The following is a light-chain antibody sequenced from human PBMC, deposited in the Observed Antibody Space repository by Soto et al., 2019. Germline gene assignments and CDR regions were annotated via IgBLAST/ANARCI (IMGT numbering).Light chain of an antibody. J-gene: IGKJ4*01. Sequence: EIVLTHSPGTLSLSPCERATLSSSASQSVSGSYLAWYQQKPGPAPRLLIYAGSSRATGIPDRCSGSGSGTDFTLTIRRLEHEDFAVYYRQQYGSSPFGGGTKVDIK. CDR3: QQYGSSP. CDR1: QSVSGSY. V-gene: IGKV3-20*01. CDR2: AGS.